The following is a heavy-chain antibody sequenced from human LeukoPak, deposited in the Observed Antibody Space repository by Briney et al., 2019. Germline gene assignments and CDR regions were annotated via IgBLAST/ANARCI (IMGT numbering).Heavy chain of an antibody. Sequence: PGGSLRLSCAASGFTFSDSYMTWIRQAPGKGLELLSYISGSSSDVNYIDSVRGRFTISRDNAKNSLYLHMNSLTVEDTAVYYCSRDPTHSDYWGQGTLVTVSS. J-gene: IGHJ4*02. V-gene: IGHV3-11*01. CDR1: GFTFSDSY. CDR2: ISGSSSDV. CDR3: SRDPTHSDY.